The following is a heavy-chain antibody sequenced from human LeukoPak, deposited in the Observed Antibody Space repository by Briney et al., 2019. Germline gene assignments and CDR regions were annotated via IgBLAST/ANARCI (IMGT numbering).Heavy chain of an antibody. V-gene: IGHV3-74*01. Sequence: QPGGSLRLSCAASGFTFSSYWMHWVRQAPGKGLVWVSRINSDGSSTSYADSVKGRFTISRDNAKNTLCLQMNSLRAEDTAVYYCARLVDDNLDAFDIWGQGTMVTVSS. D-gene: IGHD6-6*01. CDR3: ARLVDDNLDAFDI. CDR1: GFTFSSYW. J-gene: IGHJ3*02. CDR2: INSDGSST.